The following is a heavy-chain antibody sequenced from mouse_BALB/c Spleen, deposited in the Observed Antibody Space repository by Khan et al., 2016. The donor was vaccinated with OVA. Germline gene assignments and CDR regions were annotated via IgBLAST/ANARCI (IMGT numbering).Heavy chain of an antibody. CDR1: GYSFTDYN. CDR2: IDPYNGGT. CDR3: AKTDYYGSSYYFDY. D-gene: IGHD1-1*01. Sequence: VQLQQSGPELVKPGASVKVSCKASGYSFTDYNMFWVKQSHGKSLEWIGYIDPYNGGTSYSQKFKGKATLTVDKSSSTAFMHLSSLTSEDSACFYCAKTDYYGSSYYFDYWGQGTTLTVSS. V-gene: IGHV1S135*01. J-gene: IGHJ2*01.